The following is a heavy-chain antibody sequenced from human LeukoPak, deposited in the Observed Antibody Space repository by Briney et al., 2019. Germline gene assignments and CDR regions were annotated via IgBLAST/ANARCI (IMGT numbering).Heavy chain of an antibody. V-gene: IGHV1-8*03. CDR1: GYTFTSYD. J-gene: IGHJ4*02. Sequence: GASVKVSCKASGYTFTSYDINWVRQATGHGLEWMGWMNPNSGNTGYAQKFQGRVTITRNTSISTAYMELSSLRSEETAVYYCASSLSGEWYFVYWGQGTLGTVSP. D-gene: IGHD1-26*01. CDR2: MNPNSGNT. CDR3: ASSLSGEWYFVY.